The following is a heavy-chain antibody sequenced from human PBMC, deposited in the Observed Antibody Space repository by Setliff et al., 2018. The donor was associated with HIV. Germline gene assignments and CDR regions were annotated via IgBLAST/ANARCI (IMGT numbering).Heavy chain of an antibody. Sequence: SETLSLTCVVSGDSISRSRYYWGWIRQPPGKGLEWIGSFYYSGSSHYNPSLKSRVTISVDTSKNQFSLKLISVSAADTAVYYCAKLLPAADMAREIDSWGQGTLVTVSS. V-gene: IGHV4-39*01. CDR1: GDSISRSRYY. J-gene: IGHJ4*02. CDR3: AKLLPAADMAREIDS. CDR2: FYYSGSS. D-gene: IGHD2-2*01.